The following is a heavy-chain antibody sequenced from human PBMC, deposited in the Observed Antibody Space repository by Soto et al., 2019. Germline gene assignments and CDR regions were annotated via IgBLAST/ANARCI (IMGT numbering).Heavy chain of an antibody. V-gene: IGHV3-30*18. CDR3: AKDSADLSQYYDFWSGLFDY. CDR2: ISYDGSNK. D-gene: IGHD3-3*01. J-gene: IGHJ4*02. CDR1: GFTFSSYG. Sequence: QPGGSLRLSCAASGFTFSSYGMHWVRQAPGKGLEWVAVISYDGSNKYYADSVKGRFTISRDNSKNTLYLQMNSLRAEDTAVYYCAKDSADLSQYYDFWSGLFDYWGQGTLVTVSS.